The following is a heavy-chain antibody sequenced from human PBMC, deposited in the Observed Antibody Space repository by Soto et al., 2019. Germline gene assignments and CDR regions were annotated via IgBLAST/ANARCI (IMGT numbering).Heavy chain of an antibody. D-gene: IGHD4-17*01. CDR2: IYSSGST. CDR3: ARATRDYGDYGYFDS. V-gene: IGHV4-4*07. Sequence: PSETLSLTCTVSGGSISNYYWSWIRQPAGKGLEWIGRIYSSGSTNYNPSLKSRVTMSVDTSKNQFSLKLTSVTAADTAVYFCARATRDYGDYGYFDSWGQGPLV. CDR1: GGSISNYY. J-gene: IGHJ4*02.